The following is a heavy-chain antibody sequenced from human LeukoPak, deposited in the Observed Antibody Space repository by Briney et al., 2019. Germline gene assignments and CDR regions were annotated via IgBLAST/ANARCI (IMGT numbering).Heavy chain of an antibody. D-gene: IGHD3-9*01. CDR1: GFTFSSYW. J-gene: IGHJ5*02. Sequence: PGGSLRLSCAASGFTFSSYWMHWVRQASGKGLVWVSRINSDGSSTSYADSVKGRFTIPRDNAKNTLYLQMNSLRAEDTAVYYCARDPTVRYFDWLLAGWFDPWGQGTLVTVSS. V-gene: IGHV3-74*01. CDR3: ARDPTVRYFDWLLAGWFDP. CDR2: INSDGSST.